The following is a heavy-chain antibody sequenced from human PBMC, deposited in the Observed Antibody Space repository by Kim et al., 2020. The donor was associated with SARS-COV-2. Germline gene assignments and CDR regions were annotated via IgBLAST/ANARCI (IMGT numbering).Heavy chain of an antibody. CDR3: AAGDQTLLPIVVVPAAFDY. CDR1: GGTFSSYA. Sequence: SVKVSCKASGGTFSSYAISWVRQAPGQGLEWMGGIIPIFGTANYAQKFQGRVTITADESTSTAYMELSSLRSEDTAVYYCAAGDQTLLPIVVVPAAFDYWGQGTLVTVSS. CDR2: IIPIFGTA. V-gene: IGHV1-69*13. J-gene: IGHJ4*02. D-gene: IGHD2-2*01.